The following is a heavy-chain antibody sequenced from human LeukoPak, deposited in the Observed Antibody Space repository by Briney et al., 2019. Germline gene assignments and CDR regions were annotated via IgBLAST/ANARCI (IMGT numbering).Heavy chain of an antibody. CDR1: GFTVSSSY. Sequence: GGSLRLSCVVSGFTVSSSYMYWVRQAPGKGLEWVSFFYRGETTYYAESVRGRFTISRDISKNTLYLLMNSLIPEDTAVYYCAREVVSIPSYFVSWGQGTLVTVSS. CDR3: AREVVSIPSYFVS. J-gene: IGHJ4*02. D-gene: IGHD2-15*01. CDR2: FYRGETT. V-gene: IGHV3-53*01.